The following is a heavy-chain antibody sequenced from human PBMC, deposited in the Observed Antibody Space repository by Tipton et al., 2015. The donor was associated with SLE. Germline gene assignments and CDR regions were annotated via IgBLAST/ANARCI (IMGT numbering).Heavy chain of an antibody. CDR3: ARHRAAVGGYYYGMDV. Sequence: QLVQSGAEVKKPGDSLKISCKASGYNFAIYWVAWVRQMPGKGLEWMGIINPVDSDTRYSPSFQGQVSISVDKSISTAYLQWGSLPASDTAMYYCARHRAAVGGYYYGMDVWGQGTTVTVSS. V-gene: IGHV5-51*01. J-gene: IGHJ6*02. CDR1: GYNFAIYW. CDR2: INPVDSDT. D-gene: IGHD6-13*01.